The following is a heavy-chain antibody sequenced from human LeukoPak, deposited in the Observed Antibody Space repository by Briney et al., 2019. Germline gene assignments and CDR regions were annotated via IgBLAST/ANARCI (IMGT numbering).Heavy chain of an antibody. CDR1: GFIFSDYY. D-gene: IGHD3-9*01. V-gene: IGHV3-11*01. CDR3: AKPLRLYYDILTGYFDY. Sequence: GGSLRLSCAASGFIFSDYYMGWIRQAPGKGLEWISYIGSSGSPIYYADSVKGRFTISRDNSKNTLYLQMNSLRAEDTAVYYCAKPLRLYYDILTGYFDYWGQGTLVTVSS. CDR2: IGSSGSPI. J-gene: IGHJ4*02.